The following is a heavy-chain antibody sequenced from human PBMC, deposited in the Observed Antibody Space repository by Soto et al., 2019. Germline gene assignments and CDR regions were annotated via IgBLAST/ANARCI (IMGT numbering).Heavy chain of an antibody. V-gene: IGHV3-30-3*01. CDR2: ISYDGSNK. Sequence: QVQLVESGGGVVQPGRSLRLSCAASGFTFSSYAIHWVRQAPGTGLECVAGISYDGSNKYYADYVKGRFTISRDNSKNTRCLQMTSLRAEATAVYYCARPSTAMEYYYYYYAMDVWGQGTTVTVSS. J-gene: IGHJ6*02. D-gene: IGHD5-18*01. CDR3: ARPSTAMEYYYYYYAMDV. CDR1: GFTFSSYA.